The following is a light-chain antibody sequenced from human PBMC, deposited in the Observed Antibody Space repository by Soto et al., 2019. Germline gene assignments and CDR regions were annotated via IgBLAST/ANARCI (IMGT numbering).Light chain of an antibody. V-gene: IGKV1-5*01. CDR1: QSISSW. Sequence: DIPMTQSPSTLSASVGDRVTITCRASQSISSWLAWYQQKPGKAPKLLIYDASSLESGVPSSFSGSGSGTEVTLTISSLQPDDFATYYCQQYNSYSPRTFGQGTKVEIK. CDR3: QQYNSYSPRT. CDR2: DAS. J-gene: IGKJ1*01.